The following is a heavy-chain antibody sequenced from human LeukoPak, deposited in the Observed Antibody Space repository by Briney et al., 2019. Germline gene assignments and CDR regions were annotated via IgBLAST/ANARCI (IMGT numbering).Heavy chain of an antibody. CDR3: ARGGGSDSHSAY. Sequence: ASVKVSCKASGYTFSSYGIIWVRQAPGQGLQWMGWVSPFNGNTGYAPKLQGRVTMTTDTSTTTAYMELRSLTSDDTAVYYCARGGGSDSHSAYWGQGTLVTVSS. CDR2: VSPFNGNT. CDR1: GYTFSSYG. V-gene: IGHV1-18*01. J-gene: IGHJ4*02. D-gene: IGHD1-26*01.